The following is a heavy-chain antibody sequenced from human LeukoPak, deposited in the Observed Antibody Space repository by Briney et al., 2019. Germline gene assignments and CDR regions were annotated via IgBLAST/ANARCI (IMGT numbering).Heavy chain of an antibody. J-gene: IGHJ4*02. CDR1: GYTFTRYY. CDR3: ARGVNSQGTAMVLFDS. CDR2: INPSGGST. D-gene: IGHD5-18*01. V-gene: IGHV1-46*01. Sequence: ASVKVSCKASGYTFTRYYMHWVRQAPGQGLEWMGWINPSGGSTSYAQKFQGRVTMTRDTSMSTAFMELTSLTSEDTAVYYCARGVNSQGTAMVLFDSWGQGSLVTVPA.